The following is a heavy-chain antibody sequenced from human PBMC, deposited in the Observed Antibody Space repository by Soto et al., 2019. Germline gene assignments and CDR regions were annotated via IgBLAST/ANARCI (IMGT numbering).Heavy chain of an antibody. D-gene: IGHD6-13*01. Sequence: EVQLVQSGAEVKKPGESLRISCKGSGYSFTSYWISWVRQMPGKGLEWMGRIDPSDSYTNYSPSFQGHVTISADKSISTAYLHRSRLKASDTARYYCARLQAAAGDNDLTFDYWGQGTLVTVSS. CDR2: IDPSDSYT. V-gene: IGHV5-10-1*01. J-gene: IGHJ4*02. CDR3: ARLQAAAGDNDLTFDY. CDR1: GYSFTSYW.